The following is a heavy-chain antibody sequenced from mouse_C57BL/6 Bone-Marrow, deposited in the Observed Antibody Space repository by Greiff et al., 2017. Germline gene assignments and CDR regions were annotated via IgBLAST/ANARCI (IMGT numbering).Heavy chain of an antibody. CDR2: IDPANGNT. CDR3: ARGGYGSSYPHFAY. Sequence: DVKLQESVAELVRPGASVKLSCTASGFNIKNTYMHWVKQRPEPGLEWIGRIDPANGNTKYAQKFQGKATITADTSSIAAYLQLSSLTSEDTAIYYCARGGYGSSYPHFAYWGQGTLVTVSA. J-gene: IGHJ3*01. CDR1: GFNIKNTY. D-gene: IGHD1-1*01. V-gene: IGHV14-3*01.